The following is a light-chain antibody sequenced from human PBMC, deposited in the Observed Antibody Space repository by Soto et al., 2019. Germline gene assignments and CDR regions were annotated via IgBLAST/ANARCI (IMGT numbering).Light chain of an antibody. J-gene: IGKJ1*01. Sequence: EIVMTQSPATLYLSPGERATLCCRTSQSVSSDLAWYQQLPGQAPRLLIFGASTRATGIPARFSGSGSGTEFTLTISSLQSEDFAVYYCLHYNKWPRWTFGQGTKVDIK. V-gene: IGKV3-15*01. CDR1: QSVSSD. CDR2: GAS. CDR3: LHYNKWPRWT.